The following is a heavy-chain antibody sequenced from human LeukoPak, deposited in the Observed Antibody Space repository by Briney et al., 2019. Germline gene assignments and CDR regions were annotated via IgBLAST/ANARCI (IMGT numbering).Heavy chain of an antibody. J-gene: IGHJ6*02. CDR3: ARNLTSYDFWSGSPDWGV. Sequence: GESLKISCKGSGYSFTSYWIGWVRQMPGKGLEWMGIIYPGDSDTRYSPSFQGQVAISADKSISTAYLQWSSLKASDTAMYYCARNLTSYDFWSGSPDWGVWGQGTTVTVSS. D-gene: IGHD3-3*01. V-gene: IGHV5-51*01. CDR2: IYPGDSDT. CDR1: GYSFTSYW.